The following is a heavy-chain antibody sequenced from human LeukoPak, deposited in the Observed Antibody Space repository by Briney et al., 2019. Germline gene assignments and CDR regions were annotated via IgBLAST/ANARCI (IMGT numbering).Heavy chain of an antibody. Sequence: PGGSLRLSCAASGFTFSSYAMSWVRQAPGKGLEWVSAISGSGGSTYYADSVKGRFTISRDNSKNTLYLQMNSLRAEDTPVYYCAKDSDYDILTGSSDYWGQGTLVTVSS. CDR2: ISGSGGST. D-gene: IGHD3-9*01. J-gene: IGHJ4*02. V-gene: IGHV3-23*01. CDR1: GFTFSSYA. CDR3: AKDSDYDILTGSSDY.